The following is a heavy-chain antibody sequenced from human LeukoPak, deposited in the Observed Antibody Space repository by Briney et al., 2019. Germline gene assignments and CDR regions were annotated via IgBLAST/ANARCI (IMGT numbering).Heavy chain of an antibody. CDR1: GYTFTSYD. D-gene: IGHD3-22*01. CDR2: INPNSGGT. J-gene: IGHJ4*02. CDR3: ARESAGGYYDSSGYRTFDY. V-gene: IGHV1-2*02. Sequence: ASVKVSCKASGYTFTSYDINWVRQAPGQGLEWMGWINPNSGGTNYAQKFQGRVTMTRDTSISTAYMELSRLRSDDTAVYYCARESAGGYYDSSGYRTFDYWGQGTLVTVSS.